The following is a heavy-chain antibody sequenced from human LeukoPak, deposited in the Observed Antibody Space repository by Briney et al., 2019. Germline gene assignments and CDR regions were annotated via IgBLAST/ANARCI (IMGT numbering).Heavy chain of an antibody. CDR3: ARHDYGDYGAHAFDI. J-gene: IGHJ3*02. Sequence: PSETLSLTCTVSGDSITSSLYYWGWIRQPPGKGLEWIGSVYYSGSTYYNPSLKSRVTISVDTSMNQFSLKLSSVTAADTAVYYCARHDYGDYGAHAFDIWGQGTMVTVSS. D-gene: IGHD4-17*01. CDR1: GDSITSSLYY. V-gene: IGHV4-39*01. CDR2: VYYSGST.